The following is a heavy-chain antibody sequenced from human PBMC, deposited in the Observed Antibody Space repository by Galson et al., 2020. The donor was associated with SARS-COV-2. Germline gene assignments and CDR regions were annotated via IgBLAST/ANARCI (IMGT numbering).Heavy chain of an antibody. CDR3: ARIYSGSYFGAFDI. CDR2: ISYDGSNK. J-gene: IGHJ3*02. CDR1: GFTFSSYA. V-gene: IGHV3-30*04. Sequence: TGGSLRLSCAASGFTFSSYAMHWVRQAPGKGLEWVAVISYDGSNKYYADSVKGRFTISRDNSKNTLYLQMNSLRAEDTAVYYCARIYSGSYFGAFDIWGQGTMVTVSS. D-gene: IGHD1-26*01.